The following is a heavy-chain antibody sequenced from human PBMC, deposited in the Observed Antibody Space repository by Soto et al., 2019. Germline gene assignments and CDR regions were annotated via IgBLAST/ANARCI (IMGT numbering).Heavy chain of an antibody. CDR1: GFTFSSYA. Sequence: GGSLRLSCAASGFTFSSYAMSWVRQAPGKGLEWVSAISGSGGSTYYADSVKGRFTISGDNSKNTLYLQMNSLRAEDTAVYYCAKIRGALRYFDWLLYLGFDYWGQGTLVTVSS. CDR2: ISGSGGST. D-gene: IGHD3-9*01. J-gene: IGHJ4*02. CDR3: AKIRGALRYFDWLLYLGFDY. V-gene: IGHV3-23*01.